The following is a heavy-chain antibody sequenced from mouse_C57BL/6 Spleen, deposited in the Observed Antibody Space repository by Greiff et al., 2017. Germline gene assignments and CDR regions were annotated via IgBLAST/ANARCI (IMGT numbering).Heavy chain of an antibody. CDR1: GFTFSSYA. CDR3: ARDRTWSFDY. V-gene: IGHV5-4*01. CDR2: ISDGGSYT. J-gene: IGHJ2*01. Sequence: DVKLVESGGGLVKPGGSLKLSCAASGFTFSSYAMSWVRQTPEKRLEWVATISDGGSYTYYPDNVKGRFTISRDNAKNNLYLQMSHLKSEDTALYYCARDRTWSFDYWGQGTTLTVSS.